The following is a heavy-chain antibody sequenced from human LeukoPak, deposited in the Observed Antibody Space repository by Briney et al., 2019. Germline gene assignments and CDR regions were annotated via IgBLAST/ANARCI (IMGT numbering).Heavy chain of an antibody. Sequence: PGGSLRLSCAASGFTSSAYYMSSIPQAPGKGLEWGSAISGSGGSTYYADSVKGRFTISRDNSKNTLYLQMNSLRAEDTAVYYCAKFVIGCYFDYWGQGTLVTVSS. CDR1: GFTSSAYY. CDR2: ISGSGGST. V-gene: IGHV3-23*01. D-gene: IGHD3-16*02. J-gene: IGHJ4*02. CDR3: AKFVIGCYFDY.